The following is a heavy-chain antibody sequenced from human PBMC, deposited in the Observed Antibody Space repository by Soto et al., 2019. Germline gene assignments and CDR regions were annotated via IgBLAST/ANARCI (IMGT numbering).Heavy chain of an antibody. CDR2: INPSGGST. V-gene: IGHV1-46*01. CDR1: GYTFTSYY. CDR3: AARYCSGGSCYPGIRMDV. J-gene: IGHJ6*02. Sequence: ASVKVSCKASGYTFTSYYMHWVRQAPGQGLEWMGIINPSGGSTSYAQKFQRRVTMTRDTSTSTVYMELSSLRSEDTAVYYCAARYCSGGSCYPGIRMDVWGQGTTVTVSS. D-gene: IGHD2-15*01.